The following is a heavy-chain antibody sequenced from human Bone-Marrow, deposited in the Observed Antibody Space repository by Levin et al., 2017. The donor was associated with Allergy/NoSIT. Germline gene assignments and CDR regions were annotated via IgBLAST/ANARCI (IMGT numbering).Heavy chain of an antibody. Sequence: GGSLRLSCAASGFTFSLYWMHWVRQVPGKGLVWVSRISSDGTTTSHADSVKGRFTISRDNAKNTVYLQMNSLRAEDTAVYYCARVGGLSGDIWGQGTMVTVSS. CDR1: GFTFSLYW. J-gene: IGHJ3*02. V-gene: IGHV3-74*01. CDR2: ISSDGTTT. D-gene: IGHD2-8*02. CDR3: ARVGGLSGDI.